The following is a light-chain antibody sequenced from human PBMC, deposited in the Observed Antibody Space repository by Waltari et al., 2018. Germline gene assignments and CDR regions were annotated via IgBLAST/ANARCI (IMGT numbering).Light chain of an antibody. V-gene: IGKV4-1*01. CDR2: WAS. CDR1: QSVLSTSNNKNY. J-gene: IGKJ4*01. Sequence: DIVMTQSPDSLAVSLGERATINCKSSQSVLSTSNNKNYLAWYQQKPGQPPELLIYWASTRESGVPDRFSGSGSVTDFTLTISSLQAEDVAVYYCQQYYTTSPLTFGGGTKVEIK. CDR3: QQYYTTSPLT.